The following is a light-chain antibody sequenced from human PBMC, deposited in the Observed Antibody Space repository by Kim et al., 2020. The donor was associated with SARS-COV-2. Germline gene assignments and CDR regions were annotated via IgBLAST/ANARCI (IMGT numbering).Light chain of an antibody. CDR2: GKN. Sequence: AWGQTVRITCQGDSLRSYYANWYQQKPGQAPVLVIYGKNNRPSGIPDRFSGSSSGNTASLTITGAQAEYEADYYCNSRDSSGNHWVFGGGTKLTVL. J-gene: IGLJ3*02. V-gene: IGLV3-19*01. CDR1: SLRSYY. CDR3: NSRDSSGNHWV.